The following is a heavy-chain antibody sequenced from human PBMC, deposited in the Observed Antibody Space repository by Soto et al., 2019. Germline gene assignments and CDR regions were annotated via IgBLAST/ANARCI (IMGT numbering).Heavy chain of an antibody. D-gene: IGHD3-22*01. Sequence: GSLRLSCAASGFTFNSYTMAWVRQAPGKGLEWVSSISGSGSSPSYADSVQGRFIIYRDNSRTTLSLQMNSLRAEDTATYYCARAGCGGSSGYYAGYWGQGTLVTVSS. CDR3: ARAGCGGSSGYYAGY. V-gene: IGHV3-23*01. CDR2: ISGSGSSP. CDR1: GFTFNSYT. J-gene: IGHJ4*02.